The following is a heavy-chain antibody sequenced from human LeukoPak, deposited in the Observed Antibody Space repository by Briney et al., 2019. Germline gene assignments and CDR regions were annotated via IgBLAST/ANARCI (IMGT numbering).Heavy chain of an antibody. D-gene: IGHD3-10*01. CDR2: ISYDGSNK. V-gene: IGHV3-30*04. CDR1: GFTFSSYA. Sequence: GGFLRLSCAASGFTFSSYAMHWVRQAPGKGLEWVAVISYDGSNKYYADSVKGRFTISRDNSKNTLYLQMNSLRVEDTAVYYCATPTPHGSDPSLYYYYMDAWGKGTTVTISS. J-gene: IGHJ6*03. CDR3: ATPTPHGSDPSLYYYYMDA.